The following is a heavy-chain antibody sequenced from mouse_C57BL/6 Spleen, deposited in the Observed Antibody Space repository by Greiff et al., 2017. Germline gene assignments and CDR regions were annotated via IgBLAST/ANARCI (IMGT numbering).Heavy chain of an antibody. CDR2: ISYSGST. J-gene: IGHJ1*03. V-gene: IGHV3-8*01. CDR1: GYSITSYY. Sequence: EVKLMESGPGLAKPSQTLSLTCSVTGYSITSYYWNWIRKFPGNKLEYMGYISYSGSTYYNPSLKSRISITRDTSKNQYYLQLNSVTTEDTATYYCARGIGYGSSHWYFDVWGTGTTVTVSS. D-gene: IGHD1-1*01. CDR3: ARGIGYGSSHWYFDV.